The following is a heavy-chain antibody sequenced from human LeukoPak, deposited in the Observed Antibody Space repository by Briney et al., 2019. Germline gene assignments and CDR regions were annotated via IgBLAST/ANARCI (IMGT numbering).Heavy chain of an antibody. J-gene: IGHJ4*02. CDR2: ISDSGGST. CDR1: GFTFSSYA. CDR3: ARGSAHLDHGDNGDYFDY. Sequence: RGSLRLSCAASGFTFSSYAMSWVRQAPGKGLEWVSSISDSGGSTYYADSVKGRFTISRDNSKNTLYLQMNSLRAEDTAVYYCARGSAHLDHGDNGDYFDYWGQGTLVTVSS. V-gene: IGHV3-23*01. D-gene: IGHD4-17*01.